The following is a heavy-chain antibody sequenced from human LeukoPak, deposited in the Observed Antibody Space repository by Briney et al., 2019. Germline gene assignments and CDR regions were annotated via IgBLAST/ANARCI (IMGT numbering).Heavy chain of an antibody. D-gene: IGHD2-21*02. CDR3: TTDAFGGDYVFDY. J-gene: IGHJ4*02. V-gene: IGHV3-49*04. CDR2: IRSKDYGRTT. CDR1: GFTFGDYA. Sequence: GGSLRLSCTGSGFTFGDYAMSWVRQAPGKGLEWVGFIRSKDYGRTTEYAASVTGRFTISRDDSKSIVYLQMNSLKTDDTAVYYCTTDAFGGDYVFDYWGQGTLVTVSS.